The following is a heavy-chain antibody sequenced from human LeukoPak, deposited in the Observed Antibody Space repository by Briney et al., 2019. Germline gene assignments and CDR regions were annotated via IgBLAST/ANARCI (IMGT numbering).Heavy chain of an antibody. CDR1: GYSFTSYW. D-gene: IGHD5-12*01. J-gene: IGHJ4*02. V-gene: IGHV5-51*01. CDR3: ARVSVIPGATMRDGGTPTTYYFDY. CDR2: IYPGDSDT. Sequence: GESLKISCKGSGYSFTSYWIGWVRQMPGKGLEWMGIIYPGDSDTRYSPSFQGQVTISADKSISTAYLQWSSLKASDTAMYYCARVSVIPGATMRDGGTPTTYYFDYWGQGTLVTVSS.